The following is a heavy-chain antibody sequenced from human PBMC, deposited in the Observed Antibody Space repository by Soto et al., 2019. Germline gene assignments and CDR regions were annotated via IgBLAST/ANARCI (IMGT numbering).Heavy chain of an antibody. D-gene: IGHD5-18*01. J-gene: IGHJ6*02. CDR1: GFTFSSYG. CDR2: ISYDGTDK. Sequence: PGGSLRLSCAASGFTFSSYGIHWVRQATGKGLEWVALISYDGTDKYYADSVKGRFTISRDNSKNTLYLQMSSLGPEDTAVYYCVKERYAQLWLEDYGMDVWGQGTTVTVSS. V-gene: IGHV3-30*18. CDR3: VKERYAQLWLEDYGMDV.